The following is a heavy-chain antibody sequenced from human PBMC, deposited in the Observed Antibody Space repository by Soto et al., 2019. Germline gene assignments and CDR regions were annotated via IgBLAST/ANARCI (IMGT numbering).Heavy chain of an antibody. CDR2: IYYSGST. D-gene: IGHD2-15*01. J-gene: IGHJ5*02. Sequence: FTVSGGSISSGGYYWSWIRQHPGKGLEWIGYIYYSGSTYYNPSLKSRVTISVDTSKNQFSLKLSSVTAADTAVYYCARSYCTGGSGYYQQGVGAWFDTWGQGTLVTVSS. V-gene: IGHV4-31*03. CDR3: ARSYCTGGSGYYQQGVGAWFDT. CDR1: GGSISSGGYY.